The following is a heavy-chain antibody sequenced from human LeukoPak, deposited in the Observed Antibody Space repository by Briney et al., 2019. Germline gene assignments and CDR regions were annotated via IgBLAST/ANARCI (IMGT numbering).Heavy chain of an antibody. CDR1: GGSISSYY. J-gene: IGHJ4*02. D-gene: IGHD6-19*01. CDR2: IYYSGST. V-gene: IGHV4-59*01. Sequence: SETLSLTCTVSGGSISSYYWSWIRQPPGKGLECAGYIYYSGSTSYNPSLKSRVTISVDTSKNQFSLKLSSVTAADTAVYYCARTGRGGWSFFDYWGQGTQVTVSS. CDR3: ARTGRGGWSFFDY.